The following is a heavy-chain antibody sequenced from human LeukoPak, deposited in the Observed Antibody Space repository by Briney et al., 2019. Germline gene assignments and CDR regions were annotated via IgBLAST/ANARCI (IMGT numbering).Heavy chain of an antibody. V-gene: IGHV1-18*01. CDR2: INADNGDT. CDR1: GYTFTSYG. CDR3: ARGIGASSGWYVIDY. D-gene: IGHD6-19*01. Sequence: ASVKVSCKASGYTFTSYGISWVRQAPGQGLEWMGWINADNGDTKCSQKFQGRVTITRGTSASTAYMELSSLRSEDTAVYYCARGIGASSGWYVIDYWGQGTLVTVSS. J-gene: IGHJ4*02.